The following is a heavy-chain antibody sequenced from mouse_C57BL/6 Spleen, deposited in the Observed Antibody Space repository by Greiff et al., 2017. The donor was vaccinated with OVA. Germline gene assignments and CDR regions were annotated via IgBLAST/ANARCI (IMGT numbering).Heavy chain of an antibody. CDR1: GYTFTSYW. Sequence: QVQLQQPGAELVKPGASVKLSCKASGYTFTSYWMHWVKQRPGQGLEWIGMIHPNSGSTNYNEKFKSKATLTVDKSSSTAYMQLSSLTSEDSAVYYCASPLYDAYLDYWGKGTTLTVSS. CDR3: ASPLYDAYLDY. V-gene: IGHV1-64*01. D-gene: IGHD2-12*01. CDR2: IHPNSGST. J-gene: IGHJ2*01.